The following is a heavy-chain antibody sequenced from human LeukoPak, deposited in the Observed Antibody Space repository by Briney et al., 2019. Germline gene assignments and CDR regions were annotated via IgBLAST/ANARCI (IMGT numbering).Heavy chain of an antibody. J-gene: IGHJ4*02. CDR3: TRGDYGDHTDLDY. Sequence: GGSLRLSCAASGFTFNNVWMNCVRQAPGKGLEWVGRIKSKTDGGTTDYAAPVKGRFTISRDDSKSMLYLQMNSLKTEDTAVYYCTRGDYGDHTDLDYWGQGTLVTVSS. CDR1: GFTFNNVW. CDR2: IKSKTDGGTT. V-gene: IGHV3-15*07. D-gene: IGHD4-17*01.